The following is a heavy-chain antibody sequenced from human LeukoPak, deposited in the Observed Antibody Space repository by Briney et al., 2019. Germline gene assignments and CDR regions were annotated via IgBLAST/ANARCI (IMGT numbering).Heavy chain of an antibody. D-gene: IGHD5-18*01. CDR1: GFTFSNYG. Sequence: GGSLRLSCAASGFTFSNYGMHWVRQATGKGLEWVSAIGTAGDTYYPGSVKGRFTISRENAKNSLYLQMSSLRAGDTAVYYCARSRDTAMGYGMDVWGQGTTVTVSS. V-gene: IGHV3-13*01. CDR2: IGTAGDT. CDR3: ARSRDTAMGYGMDV. J-gene: IGHJ6*02.